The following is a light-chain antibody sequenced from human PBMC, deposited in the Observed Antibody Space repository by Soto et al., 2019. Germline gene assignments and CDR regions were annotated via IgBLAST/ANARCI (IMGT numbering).Light chain of an antibody. Sequence: QSALTQPASVSGSPGQSINISCTGTNSDVGGYNYVSWYQQHPGKAPKLMIYEVSNRPSGVSNRFSGSKSGNTASLTISGLQAEDEADYYCSSYASYSVVFGGGTKLTVL. V-gene: IGLV2-14*01. CDR3: SSYASYSVV. CDR2: EVS. J-gene: IGLJ2*01. CDR1: NSDVGGYNY.